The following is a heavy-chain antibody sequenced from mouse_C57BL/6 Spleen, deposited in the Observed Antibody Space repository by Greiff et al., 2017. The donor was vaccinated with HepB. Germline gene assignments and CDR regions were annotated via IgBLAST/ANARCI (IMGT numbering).Heavy chain of an antibody. J-gene: IGHJ4*01. D-gene: IGHD2-3*01. Sequence: VQGVESGAELARPGASVKLSCKASGYTFTSYGISWVKQRTGQGLEWIGEIYPRSGNTYYNEKFKGKATLTADKSSSTAYMELRSLTSEDSAVYVCARYDGYYVGAMDYWGQGTSVTVSS. CDR3: ARYDGYYVGAMDY. CDR1: GYTFTSYG. V-gene: IGHV1-81*01. CDR2: IYPRSGNT.